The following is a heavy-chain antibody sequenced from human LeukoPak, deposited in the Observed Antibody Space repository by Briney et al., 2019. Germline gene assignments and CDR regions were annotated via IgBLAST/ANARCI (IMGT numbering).Heavy chain of an antibody. CDR3: ARTYCSSTSCYNRGYYYYYYMDV. Sequence: PSETLSLTCTVSGGSISSYYWSWIRQPAGKGLEWIGRIYTSGSTNYNPSLKSRVTMSVDTPKNQFSLKLRSVTAADTAVYYCARTYCSSTSCYNRGYYYYYYMDVWGKGTTVTVSS. CDR1: GGSISSYY. CDR2: IYTSGST. V-gene: IGHV4-4*07. J-gene: IGHJ6*03. D-gene: IGHD2-2*02.